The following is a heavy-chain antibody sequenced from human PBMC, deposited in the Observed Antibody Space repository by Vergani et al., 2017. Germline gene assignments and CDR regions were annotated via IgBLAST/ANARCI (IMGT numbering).Heavy chain of an antibody. CDR2: IIPIFGTE. V-gene: IGHV1-69*01. CDR3: ARGLGLGEVSLSFSPRRVVFDY. Sequence: QVQLVQSGAEVKKPGSSVKVSCKASGGTFSSYAISWVRQAPGQGLEWMGGIIPIFGTENYAQKFQGRVTITADESTGTAYMALSSLRSEDTAVYYCARGLGLGEVSLSFSPRRVVFDYWGQGTLVTVSS. D-gene: IGHD3-16*02. J-gene: IGHJ4*02. CDR1: GGTFSSYA.